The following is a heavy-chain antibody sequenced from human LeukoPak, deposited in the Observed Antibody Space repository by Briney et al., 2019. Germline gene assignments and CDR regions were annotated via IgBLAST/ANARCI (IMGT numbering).Heavy chain of an antibody. CDR1: GGSISSGGYY. CDR2: IYHSGST. Sequence: SETLSLTCTVSGGSISSGGYYWSWIRQPPGKGLEWIGYIYHSGSTYYNPSLKSRVTISVDRSKNQFSLKLSSVTAADTAVYYCARVGATPYCSGGSCYPFVWFDPWGQGTLVTVSS. J-gene: IGHJ5*02. CDR3: ARVGATPYCSGGSCYPFVWFDP. V-gene: IGHV4-30-2*01. D-gene: IGHD2-15*01.